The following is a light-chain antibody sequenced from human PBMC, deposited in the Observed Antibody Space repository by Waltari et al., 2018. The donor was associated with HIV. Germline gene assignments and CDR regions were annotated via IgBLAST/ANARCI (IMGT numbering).Light chain of an antibody. Sequence: DLQMTQSPSTLFASVGDRVPIPCRASQSISSWLAWYQHKPGKAPKLLIYKASSLESGVPSRFSGSGSGTEFTLTISSLQPDDFATYYCRQHNSYPLTFGGGTKVEIK. CDR1: QSISSW. CDR2: KAS. J-gene: IGKJ4*01. V-gene: IGKV1-5*03. CDR3: RQHNSYPLT.